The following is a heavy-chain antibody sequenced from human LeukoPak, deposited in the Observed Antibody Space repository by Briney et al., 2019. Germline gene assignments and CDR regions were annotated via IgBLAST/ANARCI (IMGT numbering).Heavy chain of an antibody. CDR1: GYTFVTYG. CDR2: ISPHNGNT. CDR3: ARTYLVLVPAASDS. J-gene: IGHJ4*02. V-gene: IGHV1-18*01. D-gene: IGHD2-2*01. Sequence: ASVTVSCKGSGYTFVTYGISWVRQAPGQGLEWVGWISPHNGNTKYAQKFQGRVTITTDTSTSTAHMELRSLRSDDTAIYYCARTYLVLVPAASDSWGPGTLVPVPS.